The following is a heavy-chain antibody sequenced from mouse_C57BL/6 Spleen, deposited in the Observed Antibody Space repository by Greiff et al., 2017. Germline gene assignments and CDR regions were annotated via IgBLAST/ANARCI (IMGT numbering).Heavy chain of an antibody. CDR3: ARDYYSNTGGYFDY. CDR2: ISDGGSYT. Sequence: EVHLVESGGGLVKPGGSLKLSCAASGFTFSSYAMCWVRQTPEKRLEWVATISDGGSYTYYPDNVKGRFTISRDNAKKNLYLQMSHLNAEDTAMYYCARDYYSNTGGYFDYWGQGTTLTVSS. CDR1: GFTFSSYA. J-gene: IGHJ2*01. V-gene: IGHV5-4*01. D-gene: IGHD2-5*01.